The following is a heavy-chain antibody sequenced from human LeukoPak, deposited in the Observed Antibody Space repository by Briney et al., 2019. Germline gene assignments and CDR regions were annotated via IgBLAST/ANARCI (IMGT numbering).Heavy chain of an antibody. CDR2: IYYSGST. CDR3: ARGNLGGNPQPVLFDY. Sequence: PSETLSLTCTVSGGSISSSSYYWGWIRQPPGKGLEWIGSIYYSGSTYYNPSLKSRVTISVDTSKNQFSLKLSSVTAADTAVYYCARGNLGGNPQPVLFDYWGQGTLVTVSS. V-gene: IGHV4-39*07. J-gene: IGHJ4*02. CDR1: GGSISSSSYY. D-gene: IGHD4-23*01.